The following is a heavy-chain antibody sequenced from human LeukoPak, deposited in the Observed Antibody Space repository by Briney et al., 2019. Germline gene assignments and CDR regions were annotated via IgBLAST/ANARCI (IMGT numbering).Heavy chain of an antibody. CDR2: ISRSSSTI. Sequence: GGSLRLSCAASGFTFSTYSMSWVRQAPGKGLEWVSYISRSSSTIYYADSVKGRFTISRDNAKNSLYLQMSSLRAEDTAMYYCARYYGDHAGCFDYWGQGTLVTVSS. CDR1: GFTFSTYS. CDR3: ARYYGDHAGCFDY. J-gene: IGHJ4*02. D-gene: IGHD4-17*01. V-gene: IGHV3-48*01.